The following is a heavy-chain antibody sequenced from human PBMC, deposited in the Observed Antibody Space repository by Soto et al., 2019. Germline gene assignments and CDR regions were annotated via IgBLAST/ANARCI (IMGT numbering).Heavy chain of an antibody. CDR2: INPNSGGT. Sequence: ASVKVSCKASGYTFTGYYMHWVRQAPGQGLEWMGWINPNSGGTNYAQKFQGWVTMTRDTSISTAYMELSRLRSDDTAVYYCARASGVGRYYYYYMDVWGKGTTVTVSS. CDR3: ARASGVGRYYYYYMDV. CDR1: GYTFTGYY. J-gene: IGHJ6*03. V-gene: IGHV1-2*04. D-gene: IGHD1-26*01.